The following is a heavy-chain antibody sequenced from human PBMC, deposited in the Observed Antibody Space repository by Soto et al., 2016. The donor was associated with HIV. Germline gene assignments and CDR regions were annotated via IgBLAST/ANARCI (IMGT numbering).Heavy chain of an antibody. V-gene: IGHV1-18*01. CDR1: GYTFTRYG. CDR2: ISVYNGKT. J-gene: IGHJ5*01. D-gene: IGHD6-19*01. Sequence: QVQLVQSGPEVKKFGASVKVSCKASGYTFTRYGFSWVRQAPGQGLEWMGWISVYNGKTNYAQKFRGRVTMTTDTSTTTAYMELRSLRSDDAAMYYCARGEYSNGWYDYWGQGTLVIVSS. CDR3: ARGEYSNGWYDY.